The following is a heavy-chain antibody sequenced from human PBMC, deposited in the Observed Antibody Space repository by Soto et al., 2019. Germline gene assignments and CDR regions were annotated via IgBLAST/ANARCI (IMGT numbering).Heavy chain of an antibody. CDR1: GFTFSSYG. J-gene: IGHJ6*03. CDR3: ATKENGYYSSTSCYYYYYYYMDV. V-gene: IGHV3-30*03. CDR2: ISYDGSNK. D-gene: IGHD2-2*03. Sequence: QVQLVESGGGVVQPGRSLRLSCAASGFTFSSYGMHWVRQAPGKGLEWVAVISYDGSNKYYADSVKGRFTISRDNSKNTLFLQMKSLRGEDTAVYYYATKENGYYSSTSCYYYYYYYMDVWGKGTTVTVSS.